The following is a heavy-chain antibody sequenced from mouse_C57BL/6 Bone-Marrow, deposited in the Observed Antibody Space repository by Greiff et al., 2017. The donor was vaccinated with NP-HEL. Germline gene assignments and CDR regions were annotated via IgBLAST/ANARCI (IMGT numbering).Heavy chain of an antibody. CDR1: GFSLTSYG. Sequence: VHLVESGPGLVAPSQSLSITCTVSGFSLTSYGVSWVRQPPGQGLEWLGVIWGDGSTNYHSALISRLSISKDNSKSQVFLKLNSLQTDDTATYYGAKPAGSSPYYAMDYWGQGTSVTVSS. J-gene: IGHJ4*01. D-gene: IGHD1-1*01. CDR3: AKPAGSSPYYAMDY. V-gene: IGHV2-3*01. CDR2: IWGDGST.